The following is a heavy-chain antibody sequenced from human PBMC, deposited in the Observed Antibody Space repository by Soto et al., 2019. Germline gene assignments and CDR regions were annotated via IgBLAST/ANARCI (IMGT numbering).Heavy chain of an antibody. CDR3: ARDRRIVVVPAATLGDYYGMDV. Sequence: SQTLSLTCAISGDSVASNSAAWNWIRQSPSRGLEWLGRTYYRSKWYNDYAVSVKSRITINPDTSKNQFSLRLNSVTPEDTAVYYCARDRRIVVVPAATLGDYYGMDVWGQGTTVTVSS. CDR1: GDSVASNSAA. J-gene: IGHJ6*02. D-gene: IGHD2-2*01. V-gene: IGHV6-1*01. CDR2: TYYRSKWYN.